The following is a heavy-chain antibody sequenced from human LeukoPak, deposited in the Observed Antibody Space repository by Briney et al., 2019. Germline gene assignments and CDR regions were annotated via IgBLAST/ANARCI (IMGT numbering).Heavy chain of an antibody. CDR1: GFTFSSYA. CDR2: ISYDGSNK. V-gene: IGHV3-30*04. Sequence: PGGSLRLSCAASGFTFSSYAMHWVRQAPGKGLEWVPVISYDGSNKYYADSVKGRFTISRDNSKNTLYLQMNSLRAEDTAVYYCARAVVTPYYYYGMDVWGQGTTVTVSS. D-gene: IGHD4-23*01. CDR3: ARAVVTPYYYYGMDV. J-gene: IGHJ6*02.